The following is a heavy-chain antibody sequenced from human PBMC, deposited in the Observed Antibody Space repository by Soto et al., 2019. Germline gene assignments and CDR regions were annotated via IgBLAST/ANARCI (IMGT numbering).Heavy chain of an antibody. CDR2: IIPIFGTA. V-gene: IGHV1-69*13. Sequence: SVKVSCKATRGTFSIYTSSWVRQAPGQGLEWMGGIIPIFGTANYAQKFQGRVTITADESTSTAYMELSSLRSEDTAVYYCARVQDVDTAMDDDYWGQGTLVTVSS. D-gene: IGHD5-18*01. CDR1: RGTFSIYT. CDR3: ARVQDVDTAMDDDY. J-gene: IGHJ4*02.